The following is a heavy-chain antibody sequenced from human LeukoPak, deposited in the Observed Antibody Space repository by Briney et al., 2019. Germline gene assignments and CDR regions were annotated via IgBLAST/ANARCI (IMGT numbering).Heavy chain of an antibody. V-gene: IGHV3-30*14. CDR3: ARLLYYYDSSIYQRYFDY. J-gene: IGHJ4*02. CDR2: IAYDGGNK. Sequence: PGGSLRLSCAASGFTFSSYAIHWVRQAPGKGLEWVAVIAYDGGNKYYADSVKGRFTISRDNSQNTLYLQMNSLRPEDTAVYYCARLLYYYDSSIYQRYFDYWGQGTLVTVSS. D-gene: IGHD3-22*01. CDR1: GFTFSSYA.